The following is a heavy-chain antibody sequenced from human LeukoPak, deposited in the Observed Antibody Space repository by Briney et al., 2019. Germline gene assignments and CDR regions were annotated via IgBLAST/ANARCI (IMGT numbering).Heavy chain of an antibody. CDR2: IWHDGINT. J-gene: IGHJ4*02. CDR3: AAVFAEGYIDY. Sequence: PGGSLRLSCAPSGFSFSTYGTHWVRQAPGKGREWVADIWHDGINTHYADSVQGRFTTSRDTSRNTLYLQIDSLRVEYTAVYHCAAVFAEGYIDYWGQGTMVTVSS. V-gene: IGHV3-33*01. D-gene: IGHD2-15*01. CDR1: GFSFSTYG.